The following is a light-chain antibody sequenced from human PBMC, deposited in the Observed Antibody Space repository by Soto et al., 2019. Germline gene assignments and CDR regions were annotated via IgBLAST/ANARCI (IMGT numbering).Light chain of an antibody. CDR1: HDIFSRSNNKHY. V-gene: IGKV4-1*01. J-gene: IGKJ1*01. CDR3: QQDHSTPWT. CDR2: WAS. Sequence: VIAYAPESLALSQYSRATIHCMSTHDIFSRSNNKHYLAWYQQKPGQPPKLLIYWASSRDSGVPDRFTASGSGTDFTLTITSVQAEDVAVYYCQQDHSTPWTSGQGTKVDIK.